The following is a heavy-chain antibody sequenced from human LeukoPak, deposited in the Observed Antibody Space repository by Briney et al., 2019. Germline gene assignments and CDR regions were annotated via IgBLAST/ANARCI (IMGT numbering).Heavy chain of an antibody. CDR3: ARLTEMATITDY. J-gene: IGHJ4*02. D-gene: IGHD5-24*01. V-gene: IGHV3-43D*03. CDR2: ISWDGAYT. Sequence: GSLRPSCAASGFTFDDYAMHWVRQAPGKGLEWVSLISWDGAYTYYADSVKGRFTISRDNSKNSLYLQMNSLSAEDTAMYYCARLTEMATITDYWGQGTLVTVSS. CDR1: GFTFDDYA.